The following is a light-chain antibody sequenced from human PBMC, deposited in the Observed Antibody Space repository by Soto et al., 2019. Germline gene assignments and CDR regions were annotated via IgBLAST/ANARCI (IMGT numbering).Light chain of an antibody. V-gene: IGLV2-14*01. CDR1: TSDVGDYNF. CDR3: SSYTTTRIGV. J-gene: IGLJ3*02. Sequence: QSALTQPASVSGSPGQSITVSCTATTSDVGDYNFVSWYQHHPGKAPKLLIYGVTNRPSGVSNRFSGSKSGNTASLTISGLQAEDEADYYCSSYTTTRIGVFGGGPKVTVL. CDR2: GVT.